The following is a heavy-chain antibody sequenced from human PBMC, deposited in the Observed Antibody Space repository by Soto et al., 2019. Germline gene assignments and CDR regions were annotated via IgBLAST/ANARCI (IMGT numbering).Heavy chain of an antibody. CDR3: VKDSSPGGYFDS. Sequence: QVQLVESGGGVVHPGRSLRLSCAVSGFTFRNFGMHWVRQAPGKGLEWVAVISYDGSEKYYAESVKGRFTVFRDNYKNTLSLQMTSLRSVDTAVYYCVKDSSPGGYFDSWGQGTLVTVSS. CDR1: GFTFRNFG. D-gene: IGHD2-15*01. V-gene: IGHV3-30*18. CDR2: ISYDGSEK. J-gene: IGHJ4*02.